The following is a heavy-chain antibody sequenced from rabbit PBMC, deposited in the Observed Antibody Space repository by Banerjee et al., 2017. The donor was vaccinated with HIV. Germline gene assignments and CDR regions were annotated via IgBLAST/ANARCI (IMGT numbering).Heavy chain of an antibody. Sequence: QEQLEESGGDLVKPEGSLTLTCTASGFTLSSYWICWVRQAPGKGLEWIACMDAGSSGSTNYASWAKGRFTIAKTAATTVTLQMTSRTAADTATYFCARGDGAYAGYDGLWGQGTLVTVS. V-gene: IGHV1S45*01. CDR2: MDAGSSGST. J-gene: IGHJ3*01. D-gene: IGHD7-1*01. CDR1: GFTLSSYW. CDR3: ARGDGAYAGYDGL.